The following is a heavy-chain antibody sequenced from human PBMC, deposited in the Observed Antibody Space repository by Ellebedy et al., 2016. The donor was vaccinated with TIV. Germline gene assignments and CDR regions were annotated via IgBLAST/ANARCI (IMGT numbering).Heavy chain of an antibody. CDR2: IYSGGST. J-gene: IGHJ2*01. Sequence: GGSLRLSCAASGFTVSNNYMSWVRQAPGKGLEWVSVIYSGGSTYSADSVKGRFTISRDNSKNTLYLQMNSLRAEDTAVYYCAKMVDYYDSSGYYFGGYWYFDLWGRGTLVTVSS. CDR3: AKMVDYYDSSGYYFGGYWYFDL. CDR1: GFTVSNNY. V-gene: IGHV3-53*01. D-gene: IGHD3-22*01.